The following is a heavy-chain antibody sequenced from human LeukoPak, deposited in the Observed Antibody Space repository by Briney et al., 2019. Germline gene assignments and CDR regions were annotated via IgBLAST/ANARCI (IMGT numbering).Heavy chain of an antibody. D-gene: IGHD3-22*01. Sequence: SETLPLTCSVSGDSVSRSDSYWDWIRQPPGKGLEWIGTIYYSGRTYYSPSLKSRVTMSEDPSNNQFSLNLRSVTAADTAVYYCARRRYYDGSGYLEWGQGTLLSVSS. J-gene: IGHJ1*01. CDR2: IYYSGRT. CDR3: ARRRYYDGSGYLE. V-gene: IGHV4-39*01. CDR1: GDSVSRSDSY.